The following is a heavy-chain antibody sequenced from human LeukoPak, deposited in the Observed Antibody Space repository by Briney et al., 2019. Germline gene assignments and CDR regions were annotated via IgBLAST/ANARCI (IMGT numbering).Heavy chain of an antibody. CDR1: GGSISSYY. J-gene: IGHJ4*02. CDR3: AREPGIPSYFDY. Sequence: SETLSLTCTVSGGSISSYYWRWIRQPPGKGLEWIGYIYYSGSTNYNPSLKSRVTISVDTSKNQFSLKLSSVTAADTAVYYCAREPGIPSYFDYWGQGTLVTVSS. CDR2: IYYSGST. V-gene: IGHV4-59*01. D-gene: IGHD1-14*01.